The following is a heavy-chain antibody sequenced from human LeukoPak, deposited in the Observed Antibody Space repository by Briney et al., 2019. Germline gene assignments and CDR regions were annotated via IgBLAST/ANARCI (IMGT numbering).Heavy chain of an antibody. J-gene: IGHJ4*02. CDR3: ARSITMVRGVIMRRNSRLDY. V-gene: IGHV1-69*13. CDR1: GGTFSSYA. Sequence: SEKVSCKASGGTFSSYAISWVRQAPGQGLEWMGGIIPIFGTANYAQKFQGRVTITADESTSTAYMELSSLRSEDTAVYYCARSITMVRGVIMRRNSRLDYWGQGTLVTVSS. CDR2: IIPIFGTA. D-gene: IGHD3-10*01.